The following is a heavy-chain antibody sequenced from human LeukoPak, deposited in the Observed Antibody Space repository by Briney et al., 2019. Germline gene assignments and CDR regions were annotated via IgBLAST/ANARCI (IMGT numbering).Heavy chain of an antibody. CDR2: INSDGSST. CDR3: ARGPYYGSGSYMVPGRVLDY. V-gene: IGHV3-74*01. D-gene: IGHD3-10*01. J-gene: IGHJ4*02. CDR1: GFTFSSYW. Sequence: GGSLRLSCAASGFTFSSYWMHWVRQAPGKGLVWVSRINSDGSSTSYADSVKGRFTISRDNAKNTLYLQMNSLRAEDTAVYYCARGPYYGSGSYMVPGRVLDYWGQGTLVTVSS.